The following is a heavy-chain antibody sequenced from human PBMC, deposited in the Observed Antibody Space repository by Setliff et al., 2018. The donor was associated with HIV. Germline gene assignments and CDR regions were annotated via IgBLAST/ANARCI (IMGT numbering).Heavy chain of an antibody. V-gene: IGHV3-7*01. D-gene: IGHD6-19*01. Sequence: PGGSLRLSCAASGFTFSSYWMSWVRQAPGKGLEWVANIKQDGSEKYYVDSVKGRFTISRDNAKNSLYLQMNSLRAEDTAVYYCARDSIAVAGTDYYGMDVWGQGTTVTVSS. CDR3: ARDSIAVAGTDYYGMDV. CDR2: IKQDGSEK. J-gene: IGHJ6*02. CDR1: GFTFSSYW.